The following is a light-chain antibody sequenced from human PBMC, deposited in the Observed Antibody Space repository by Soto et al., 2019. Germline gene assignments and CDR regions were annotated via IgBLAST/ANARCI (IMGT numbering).Light chain of an antibody. Sequence: SVLTQPPSPSGAPGQSVTISCPGTSSDVGGYNYVSWYQQHPGKAPKLMIYEVSKRPSGVPDRFSGSKSGNTASLTVSGLQAEDEADYYCSSYAGSNNLGVFGTGTKVTVL. J-gene: IGLJ1*01. CDR1: SSDVGGYNY. V-gene: IGLV2-8*01. CDR2: EVS. CDR3: SSYAGSNNLGV.